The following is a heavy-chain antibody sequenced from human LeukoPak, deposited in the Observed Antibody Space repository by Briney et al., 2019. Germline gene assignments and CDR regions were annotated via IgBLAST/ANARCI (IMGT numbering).Heavy chain of an antibody. V-gene: IGHV3-48*03. CDR2: ISSSGSTI. Sequence: GGSLTHSCAASGFTFSSYEMNWVRQAPGKGLEWVSYISSSGSTIYYADSVKGRFTISRDNAKNSLYLQMNSLRAEDTAVYYCARDREGYYYDSSGYFVFDYWGQGTLVNVSS. J-gene: IGHJ4*03. D-gene: IGHD3-22*01. CDR3: ARDREGYYYDSSGYFVFDY. CDR1: GFTFSSYE.